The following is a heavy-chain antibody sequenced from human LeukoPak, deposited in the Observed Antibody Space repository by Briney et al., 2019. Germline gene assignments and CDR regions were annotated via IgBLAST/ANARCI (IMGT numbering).Heavy chain of an antibody. CDR3: ARELHVERDDY. J-gene: IGHJ4*02. Sequence: GASVKLSCMASGFVFTGYGFTWVRQAPGQGLEWMGWISANDGKIHYSERHQGRMTMSTDTVTSTVYMELRSLRSDDTAVYYCARELHVERDDYWGQGTLVTVSS. CDR2: ISANDGKI. CDR1: GFVFTGYG. V-gene: IGHV1-18*01. D-gene: IGHD1-1*01.